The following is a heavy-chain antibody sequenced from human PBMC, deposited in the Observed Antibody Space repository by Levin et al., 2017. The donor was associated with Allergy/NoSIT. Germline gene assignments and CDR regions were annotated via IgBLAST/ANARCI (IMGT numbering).Heavy chain of an antibody. J-gene: IGHJ2*01. V-gene: IGHV4-34*01. CDR1: DGSFSGYY. Sequence: SQTLSLTCAVYDGSFSGYYRSWIRQPPGKGLEWIGEINHSGSTNYTPSLKSRVTISVDTSKNQFSLKLSSVTAADTAVYYCARGILGTWGSGSRIPLVQRYFDLWGRGTLVTVSS. CDR3: ARGILGTWGSGSRIPLVQRYFDL. D-gene: IGHD3-10*01. CDR2: INHSGST.